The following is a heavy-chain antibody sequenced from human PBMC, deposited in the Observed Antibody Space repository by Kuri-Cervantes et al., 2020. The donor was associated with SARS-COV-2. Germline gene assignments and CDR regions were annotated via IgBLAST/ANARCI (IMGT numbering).Heavy chain of an antibody. CDR1: GYSFTSYW. CDR2: IYPGDSDT. V-gene: IGHV5-51*01. CDR3: ARRSRPYGDDDAFDI. D-gene: IGHD4-17*01. J-gene: IGHJ3*02. Sequence: GESLKISFKGSGYSFTSYWIGWVRQMPGKGLEWMGIIYPGDSDTRYSPSFQGQVTISADKSISTAYLQWSSLKASDTAMYYCARRSRPYGDDDAFDIWGQGTMVTVSS.